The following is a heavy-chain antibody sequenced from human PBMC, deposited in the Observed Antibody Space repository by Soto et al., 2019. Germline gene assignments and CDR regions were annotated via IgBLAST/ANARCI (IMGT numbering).Heavy chain of an antibody. V-gene: IGHV3-30*18. D-gene: IGHD2-15*01. J-gene: IGHJ4*02. CDR3: AKESSPPYCGGGSCYLGGWGY. CDR2: TSYDGRNK. Sequence: QVQLVESGGDVVQPGGSLRLSCAGSGFTFTNYGMHWVPQAPGKGLEWVALTSYDGRNKYYADSVKGRFTISRDNSKITLDLQMNSLRAEDTAVYYCAKESSPPYCGGGSCYLGGWGYWGQGTLVTVSS. CDR1: GFTFTNYG.